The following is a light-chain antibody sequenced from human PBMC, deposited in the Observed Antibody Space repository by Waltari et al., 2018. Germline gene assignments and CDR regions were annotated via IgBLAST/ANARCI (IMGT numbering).Light chain of an antibody. CDR3: TSYTTSRTWV. J-gene: IGLJ3*02. V-gene: IGLV2-14*01. Sequence: QSALTQPASVSGSPGQSITISCTATSSAVRAYDYVPWYQQKPGKAPQLIIYEVRDRPPGVPNRFSGSKSGYTAFLTISGLQAEDEADYYCTSYTTSRTWVFGGGTKLTVL. CDR1: SSAVRAYDY. CDR2: EVR.